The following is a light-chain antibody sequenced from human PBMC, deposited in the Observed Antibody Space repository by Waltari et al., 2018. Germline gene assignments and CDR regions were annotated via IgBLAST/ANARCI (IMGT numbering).Light chain of an antibody. CDR2: AAS. Sequence: DIQMTQSPSSLSASVGDRVVITCRASQSIHNSLNWYQQKPGKAPEVLLHAASTLLSGGPSRFRGSGSGTEFTLTIAPLQPEVFATYFCQQTYSTSITFGPGTRLEIK. CDR3: QQTYSTSIT. V-gene: IGKV1-39*01. CDR1: QSIHNS. J-gene: IGKJ5*01.